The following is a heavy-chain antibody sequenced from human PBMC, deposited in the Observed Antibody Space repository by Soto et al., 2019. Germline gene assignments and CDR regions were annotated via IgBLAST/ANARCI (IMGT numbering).Heavy chain of an antibody. J-gene: IGHJ4*02. CDR2: IFSKDEK. D-gene: IGHD1-1*01. CDR1: GFSLSNVRMG. Sequence: QVTLKESGPVLVKPTETLTLTCTVSGFSLSNVRMGVSWIRQPPGKALEWLAHIFSKDEKSYSTSLKTRLTXSXXTSKSQVVLTMTNMDPVDTATYYCARIQLERLWDYWGQGTLVTVSS. V-gene: IGHV2-26*01. CDR3: ARIQLERLWDY.